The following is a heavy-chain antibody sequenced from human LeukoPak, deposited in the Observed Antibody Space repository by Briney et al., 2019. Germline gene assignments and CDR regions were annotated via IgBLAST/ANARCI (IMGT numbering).Heavy chain of an antibody. CDR2: INAGNGNT. CDR1: GYTFTSYA. V-gene: IGHV1-3*01. CDR3: ARAPRASSSIVRYNWLDP. Sequence: GASVKVSCKASGYTFTSYAMHWVRQAPGQRLEWMGCINAGNGNTKYSQKFQDRVTITRDTSASTAYMELSSLRSEDTAVYYCARAPRASSSIVRYNWLDPWGQGTLVTVSS. J-gene: IGHJ5*02. D-gene: IGHD6-13*01.